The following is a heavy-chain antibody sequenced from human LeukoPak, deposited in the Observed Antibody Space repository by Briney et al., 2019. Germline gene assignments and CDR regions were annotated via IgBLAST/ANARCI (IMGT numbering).Heavy chain of an antibody. D-gene: IGHD5-18*01. Sequence: GGSLRLSCAASGFTFSSYAMSWVRQAPGKGLEWVSAISGSGGSTYYADSVKGRFAISRDNSKNTLYLQMNSLRAEDTAVYYCAKDLSNSHRYYFDYWGQGTLVTVSS. CDR1: GFTFSSYA. CDR2: ISGSGGST. J-gene: IGHJ4*02. V-gene: IGHV3-23*01. CDR3: AKDLSNSHRYYFDY.